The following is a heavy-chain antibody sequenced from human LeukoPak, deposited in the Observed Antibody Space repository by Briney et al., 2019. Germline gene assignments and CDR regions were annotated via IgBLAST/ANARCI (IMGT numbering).Heavy chain of an antibody. CDR3: ARVGYPRPDLYVEYYFDY. CDR1: GGSISSSSYY. Sequence: SETLSLTCTVSGGSISSSSYYWGWIRQPPGKGLEWIGSIYYSGSTYYNPSLKSRVAISVDTSKNQFSLKLSSVTAADTAVYYCARVGYPRPDLYVEYYFDYWGQGTLVTVSS. D-gene: IGHD3-16*01. J-gene: IGHJ4*02. V-gene: IGHV4-39*07. CDR2: IYYSGST.